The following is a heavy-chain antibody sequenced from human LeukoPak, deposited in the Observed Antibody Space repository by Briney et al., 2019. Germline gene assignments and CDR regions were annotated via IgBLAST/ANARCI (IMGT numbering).Heavy chain of an antibody. D-gene: IGHD3-10*01. CDR3: ARETYYGSDYYFDS. J-gene: IGHJ4*02. CDR2: INSDGSST. V-gene: IGHV3-74*01. Sequence: GGSLRLPCAASGFTFSSYWMHWVRQAPGKGLVWVSRINSDGSSTRYADSVKGRFTISRDNAKNTLYLQMNSLRAEDTAVYYCARETYYGSDYYFDSWGQGTLVTVSS. CDR1: GFTFSSYW.